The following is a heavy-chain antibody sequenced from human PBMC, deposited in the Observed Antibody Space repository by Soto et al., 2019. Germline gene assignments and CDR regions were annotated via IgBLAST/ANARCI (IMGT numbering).Heavy chain of an antibody. CDR2: ISISVDST. Sequence: GGSLRLSCAASGFTFSFYGINWVRQGPGKGLEWVSAISISVDSTHYADSLKGRFTISRDNDKNTVYLEMNSLRAEDTAVYYCAKVFTPEQGNYFDYWGQGTLVTVSS. J-gene: IGHJ4*02. CDR3: AKVFTPEQGNYFDY. D-gene: IGHD1-26*01. V-gene: IGHV3-23*01. CDR1: GFTFSFYG.